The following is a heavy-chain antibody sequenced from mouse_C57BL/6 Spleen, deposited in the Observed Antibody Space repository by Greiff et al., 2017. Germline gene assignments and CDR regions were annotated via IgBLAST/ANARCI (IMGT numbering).Heavy chain of an antibody. Sequence: VQLQASGPCLVKPSPSLSLTCPVSGYSIPSGYYWNWIRQFPGNKLELLGYISYDGSTNYKPSLKNRIPITRDTSKNQFFLKLNSVTTEDTATYYCARGVWAYWGQGTLVTVSA. D-gene: IGHD2-10*02. CDR1: GYSIPSGYY. V-gene: IGHV3-6*01. CDR3: ARGVWAY. CDR2: ISYDGST. J-gene: IGHJ3*01.